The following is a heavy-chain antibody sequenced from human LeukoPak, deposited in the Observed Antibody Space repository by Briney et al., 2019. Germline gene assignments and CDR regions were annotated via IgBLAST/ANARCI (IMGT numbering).Heavy chain of an antibody. CDR3: ARVRQWLVPRSYYYGMDV. CDR1: GGSISSYY. V-gene: IGHV4-59*01. J-gene: IGHJ6*02. Sequence: SETLSLTCTVSGGSISSYYWSWIRQPPGKGLEYIGFVYYSGSTNYNPSLKSRVTISLDTSKNQFSLKLRSVTAADTAVYYCARVRQWLVPRSYYYGMDVWGLGTTVTVSS. CDR2: VYYSGST. D-gene: IGHD6-19*01.